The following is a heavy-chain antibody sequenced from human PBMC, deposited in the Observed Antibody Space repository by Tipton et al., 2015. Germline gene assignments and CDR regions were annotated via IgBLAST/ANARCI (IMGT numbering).Heavy chain of an antibody. Sequence: TLSLTCTVSNASISSDDYYWSWIRQHPGKGLQWIGCIDYIGNTYYNPSLESRLSISADTSTNHFSLNLTSVTAADTAVYYCAREGVLVGLRKHRRSGYGMDVWGQGTTVTVSS. J-gene: IGHJ6*02. CDR1: NASISSDDYY. CDR2: IDYIGNT. D-gene: IGHD5-12*01. V-gene: IGHV4-31*03. CDR3: AREGVLVGLRKHRRSGYGMDV.